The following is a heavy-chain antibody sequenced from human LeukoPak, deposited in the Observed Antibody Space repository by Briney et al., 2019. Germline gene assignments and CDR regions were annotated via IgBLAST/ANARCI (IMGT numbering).Heavy chain of an antibody. J-gene: IGHJ6*02. CDR2: INGDGSSS. CDR3: TRNPGMDV. V-gene: IGHV3-74*01. CDR1: GFTFSTYW. Sequence: GRSLRLSCAVSGFTFSTYWMHWVSHAPGKGLVWVSRINGDGSSSTYADSVKGRFTISRDNAKNTLYLQMNSLRTEDTAVYYCTRNPGMDVWGQGTTVTVSS.